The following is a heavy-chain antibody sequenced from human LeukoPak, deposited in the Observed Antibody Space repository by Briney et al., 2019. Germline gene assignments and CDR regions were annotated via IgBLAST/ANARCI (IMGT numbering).Heavy chain of an antibody. CDR2: ISSSGSTI. J-gene: IGHJ4*02. V-gene: IGHV3-11*01. CDR3: ASTSTYYYDSSTFDY. D-gene: IGHD3-22*01. CDR1: GFTFSDYY. Sequence: GGSLRLSCAASGFTFSDYYMSWIRHAPGNGLEWVSYISSSGSTIYYADSVKGRFTISRDNAKNSLYLQMNSLRAEDTAVYYRASTSTYYYDSSTFDYWGQGTLVTVSS.